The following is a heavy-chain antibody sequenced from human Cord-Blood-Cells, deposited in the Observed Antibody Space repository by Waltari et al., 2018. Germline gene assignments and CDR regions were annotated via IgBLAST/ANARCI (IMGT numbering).Heavy chain of an antibody. D-gene: IGHD7-27*01. J-gene: IGHJ5*02. CDR3: ARSRSWGGWFDP. Sequence: EVQLVESGGGVVQPGGSLRLSCAASGFTFSSYWLDWVRQAPGKGLVWVSRINSDVSSTSYADSVKGRFTISRDNAKNTLYLQMNSLRAEDTAVYYCARSRSWGGWFDPWGQGTLVTVSS. V-gene: IGHV3-74*01. CDR2: INSDVSST. CDR1: GFTFSSYW.